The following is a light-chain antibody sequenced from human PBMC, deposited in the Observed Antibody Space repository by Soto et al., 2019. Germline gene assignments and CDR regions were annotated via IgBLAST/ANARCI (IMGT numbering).Light chain of an antibody. CDR1: QSISIW. Sequence: TPRTEPSCPLNASLGDRLTITFRPSQSISIWLAWYQQKPGKAPKILIYKASSLESGVPSRFSGSGSGTEFTLTISSLQPDDFAPYYCQQYSTDTPRTFGQGTKVDIK. V-gene: IGKV1-5*03. CDR3: QQYSTDTPRT. CDR2: KAS. J-gene: IGKJ1*01.